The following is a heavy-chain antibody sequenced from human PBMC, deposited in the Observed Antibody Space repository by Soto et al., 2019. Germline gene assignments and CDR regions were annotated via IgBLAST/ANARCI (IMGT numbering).Heavy chain of an antibody. CDR1: VFTFSSNY. J-gene: IGHJ6*02. D-gene: IGHD3-9*01. Sequence: PGGSLRLSCAASVFTFSSNYMSWVRQAPGKGLEWVSVIYSGGSTYYADSVKGRFTISRDNSKNTVYLQMNSLRAEDTGVFYCARDVLTGSPPGYLYYYGIDVWGQGTTVTVSS. CDR3: ARDVLTGSPPGYLYYYGIDV. V-gene: IGHV3-53*01. CDR2: IYSGGST.